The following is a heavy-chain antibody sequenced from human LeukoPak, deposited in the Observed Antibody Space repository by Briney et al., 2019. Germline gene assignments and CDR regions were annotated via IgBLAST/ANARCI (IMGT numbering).Heavy chain of an antibody. D-gene: IGHD6-19*01. J-gene: IGHJ4*02. V-gene: IGHV4-59*01. CDR2: IYYSGST. CDR3: ARGLGGSSGCFGY. Sequence: SETLSLTCTVFGDSISSYYWSWIRQPPGKGLEWIGYIYYSGSTNYNPSLKSRVTISVDTSKNQLSLKLSSVTAADTAVYYCARGLGGSSGCFGYWGQGTLVTVSS. CDR1: GDSISSYY.